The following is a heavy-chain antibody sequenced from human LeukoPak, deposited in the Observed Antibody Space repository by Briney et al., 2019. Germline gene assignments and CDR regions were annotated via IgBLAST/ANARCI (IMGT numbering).Heavy chain of an antibody. J-gene: IGHJ3*02. Sequence: PGGSLRLSCAASGFTFSSYAMHWVRQAPGKGLEWVAVISYDGSNKYYADSVKGRFTISRDNSKNTLYLQMNSLRAEDAAVYYCARDAVSYCGGDCPGAFDIWGQGTMVTVSS. V-gene: IGHV3-30*04. D-gene: IGHD2-21*02. CDR1: GFTFSSYA. CDR2: ISYDGSNK. CDR3: ARDAVSYCGGDCPGAFDI.